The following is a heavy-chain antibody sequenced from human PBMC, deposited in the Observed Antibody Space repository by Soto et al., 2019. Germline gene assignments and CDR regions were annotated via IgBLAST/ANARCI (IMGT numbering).Heavy chain of an antibody. Sequence: QVQLVESGGGVVQPGRSRRLSCAASGFTFSSYGMHWVRQAPGKGLEWVAVISYDGRNKYYADSVKGRFTISRDNSKNTLYLQMNSLRAEDTAVYYCAKDQRYSSSWYPGNSYYYGMDVWGQGTTVTVSS. J-gene: IGHJ6*02. V-gene: IGHV3-30*18. D-gene: IGHD6-13*01. CDR3: AKDQRYSSSWYPGNSYYYGMDV. CDR2: ISYDGRNK. CDR1: GFTFSSYG.